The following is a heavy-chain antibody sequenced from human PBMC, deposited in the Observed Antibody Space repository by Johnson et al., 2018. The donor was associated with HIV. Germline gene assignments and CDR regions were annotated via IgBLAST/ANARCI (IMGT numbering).Heavy chain of an antibody. CDR2: ISYDGSNK. D-gene: IGHD3-3*01. Sequence: QVQLVESGGGLVKPGGSLRLSCAASGFTFSDYYMSWIRQAPGKGLEWVAVISYDGSNKYYADSVKGRFTISRDNSKNTLYLQMNSLRAEDTAVYYCVLQFLEWLSSDAFDIWGQGTMVTVSS. CDR3: VLQFLEWLSSDAFDI. J-gene: IGHJ3*02. CDR1: GFTFSDYY. V-gene: IGHV3-30-3*01.